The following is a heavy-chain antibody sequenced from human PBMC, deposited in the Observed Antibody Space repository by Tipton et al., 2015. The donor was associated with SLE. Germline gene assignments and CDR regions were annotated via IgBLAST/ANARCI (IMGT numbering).Heavy chain of an antibody. CDR3: AKEMRWELFGAFVI. CDR1: GFSFSSYG. J-gene: IGHJ3*02. CDR2: IRYDGSNK. V-gene: IGHV3-30*02. Sequence: GSLRLSCAASGFSFSSYGMHWVRQAPGMGLEWVAFIRYDGSNKYYADSVKGRFTISRDNSKNTLYLQMNSLRAEDTAVYYCAKEMRWELFGAFVIWGQGTMVTVSS. D-gene: IGHD1-26*01.